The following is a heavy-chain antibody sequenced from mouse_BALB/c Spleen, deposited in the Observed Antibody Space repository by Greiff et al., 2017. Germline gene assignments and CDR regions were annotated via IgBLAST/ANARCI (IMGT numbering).Heavy chain of an antibody. CDR2: IWAGGST. J-gene: IGHJ2*01. D-gene: IGHD1-1*01. V-gene: IGHV2-9*02. CDR1: GFSLTSYG. Sequence: QVQLKESGPGLVAPSQSLSITCTVSGFSLTSYGVHWVRQPPGKGLEWLGVIWAGGSTNYNSALMSRLSISKDNSKSQVFLKMNSLQTDDTAMYYCAREGYYGSSFLDDWGQGTTLTVSS. CDR3: AREGYYGSSFLDD.